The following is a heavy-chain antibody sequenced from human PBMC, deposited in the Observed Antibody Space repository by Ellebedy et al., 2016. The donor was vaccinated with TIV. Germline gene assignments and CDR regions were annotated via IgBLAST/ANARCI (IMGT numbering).Heavy chain of an antibody. Sequence: GGSLRLSCAASGFTVSSSYMSWVRQAPGKGLEWVSAISGSGDSTYYADSVKGRFTISRDNSKNTLYLQMNSLRTEDTAVYYCARVFESYSIDYWGQGTLVTVSS. J-gene: IGHJ4*02. CDR1: GFTVSSSY. CDR3: ARVFESYSIDY. D-gene: IGHD2-15*01. V-gene: IGHV3-66*03. CDR2: ISGSGDST.